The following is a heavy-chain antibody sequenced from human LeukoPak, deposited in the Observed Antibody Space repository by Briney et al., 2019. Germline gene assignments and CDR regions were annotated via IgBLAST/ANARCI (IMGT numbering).Heavy chain of an antibody. CDR1: GFTFSGHG. Sequence: GRSLRLSCAASGFTFSGHGFHWVRQAPGKGLEWVAVIWYDGSKKYYADSVKGRFTISRDDSKNTLYLQMNSLRVDDTAVHHCARDLGNWNYGSCYFDPWGQGTLVTVSS. CDR3: ARDLGNWNYGSCYFDP. D-gene: IGHD1-7*01. V-gene: IGHV3-33*01. CDR2: IWYDGSKK. J-gene: IGHJ5*02.